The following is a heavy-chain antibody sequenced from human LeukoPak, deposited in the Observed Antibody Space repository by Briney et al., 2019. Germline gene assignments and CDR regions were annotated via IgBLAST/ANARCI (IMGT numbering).Heavy chain of an antibody. V-gene: IGHV3-23*01. CDR2: ISGSGGST. D-gene: IGHD6-19*01. J-gene: IGHJ4*02. Sequence: GGSLRLSCAASGFTFSSYAMSWVRHAPGKGLEWVSAISGSGGSTYYADSVKGRFTISRDNSKNTLYLQMNSLRAEDTAVYYCAIVIAVAGSFDYWGQGTLVTVSS. CDR3: AIVIAVAGSFDY. CDR1: GFTFSSYA.